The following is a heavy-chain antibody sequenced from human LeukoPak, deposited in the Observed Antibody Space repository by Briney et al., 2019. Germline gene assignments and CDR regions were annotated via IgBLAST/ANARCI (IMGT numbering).Heavy chain of an antibody. CDR1: GGSFSGYY. Sequence: SETLSLTCAVYGGSFSGYYWSWIRQPPGKGLEWIGEINHSGSTNYNPSLKSRVTISVDTSKNQFSLKLSSVTAADTAVYYCARVDYYDSSGYYYPSDIPSDYWGQGTLVTVSS. J-gene: IGHJ4*02. CDR2: INHSGST. CDR3: ARVDYYDSSGYYYPSDIPSDY. V-gene: IGHV4-34*01. D-gene: IGHD3-22*01.